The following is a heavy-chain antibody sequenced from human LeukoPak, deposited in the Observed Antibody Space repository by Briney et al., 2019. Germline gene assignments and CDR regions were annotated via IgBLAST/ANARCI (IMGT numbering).Heavy chain of an antibody. V-gene: IGHV1-2*02. CDR3: ARVGRSGWCYYGMDV. D-gene: IGHD6-19*01. Sequence: GASVKVSCKASGYTFTGYYMHWVRQAPGQGLEWMGWINPNSGGTNYAQKFQGRVTMTRDTSISTAYVELSRLRSDDTAVYYCARVGRSGWCYYGMDVWGQGTTVTVSS. CDR2: INPNSGGT. CDR1: GYTFTGYY. J-gene: IGHJ6*02.